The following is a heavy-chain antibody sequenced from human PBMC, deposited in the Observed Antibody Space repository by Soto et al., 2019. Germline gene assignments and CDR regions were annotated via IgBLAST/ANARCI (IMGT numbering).Heavy chain of an antibody. CDR3: ARVSLSGYYFLDY. Sequence: QVQLVESGGGVVQPGRSLRLSCAASGFTFSSYAMHWVRQAPGKGLEWVAVISYDGSNKYYADSVKGRFTISRDNSKNTLYLQMNSLRAEDTAVYYCARVSLSGYYFLDYWGQGTLVTVSS. J-gene: IGHJ4*02. V-gene: IGHV3-30-3*01. CDR1: GFTFSSYA. CDR2: ISYDGSNK. D-gene: IGHD3-9*01.